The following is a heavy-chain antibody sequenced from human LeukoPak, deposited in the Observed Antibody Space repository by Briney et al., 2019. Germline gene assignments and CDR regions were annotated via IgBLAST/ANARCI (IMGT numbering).Heavy chain of an antibody. V-gene: IGHV1-69*15. Sequence: SVKVSCKASGGTFSSYAISWVRQAPGQGLEWMGRFIPIFGTANYAQKFQGRVTITADESTSTAYMELSSLRSEDTAVYYCARRDYGDYGSWLGFDPWGQGTLVTVSS. J-gene: IGHJ5*02. CDR2: FIPIFGTA. CDR1: GGTFSSYA. D-gene: IGHD4-17*01. CDR3: ARRDYGDYGSWLGFDP.